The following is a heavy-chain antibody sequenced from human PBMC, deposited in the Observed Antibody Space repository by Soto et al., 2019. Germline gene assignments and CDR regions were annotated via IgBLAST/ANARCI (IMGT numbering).Heavy chain of an antibody. V-gene: IGHV1-18*01. J-gene: IGHJ3*02. Sequence: ASVKVSCKASGYTFTSYGISWVRQAPGQGLEWMGWISAYNGNTNYAQKLQGRVTMTTDTSTSTAYMELRSLRSDDTAVYYCASDEPPSYDILTGYRNPDAFDIWGQGTMVTVSS. CDR2: ISAYNGNT. CDR3: ASDEPPSYDILTGYRNPDAFDI. D-gene: IGHD3-9*01. CDR1: GYTFTSYG.